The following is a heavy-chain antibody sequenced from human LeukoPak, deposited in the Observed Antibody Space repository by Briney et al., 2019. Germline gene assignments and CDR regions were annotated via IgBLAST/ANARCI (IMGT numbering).Heavy chain of an antibody. CDR3: GRIGTTIAAGTADY. V-gene: IGHV3-11*01. D-gene: IGHD6-13*01. CDR2: ISGSGGAI. J-gene: IGHJ4*02. CDR1: GFNFRDYY. Sequence: GGPLTLPCSASGFNFRDYYMRWIRQPPGKRLEWIPYISGSGGAIPYADSEKGRFIVSRDHAIDSLYLQMYNLGADDTAVYYCGRIGTTIAAGTADYWGQGKQVTVSS.